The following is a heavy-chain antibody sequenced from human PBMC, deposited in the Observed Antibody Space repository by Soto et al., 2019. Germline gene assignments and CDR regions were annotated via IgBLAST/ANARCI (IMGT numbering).Heavy chain of an antibody. CDR1: GGSISGYY. J-gene: IGHJ5*02. D-gene: IGHD3-10*01. CDR2: IHTTVST. V-gene: IGHV4-4*07. CDR3: ARDTFGNWFDH. Sequence: SETLSLTCSVSGGSISGYYWTWIRQHAGKGLEWIGRIHTTVSTNYNPSLKSRVTMSVDTSKNHFSLKLSSVTAADTAVYYCARDTFGNWFDHWGKGNMVTVSS.